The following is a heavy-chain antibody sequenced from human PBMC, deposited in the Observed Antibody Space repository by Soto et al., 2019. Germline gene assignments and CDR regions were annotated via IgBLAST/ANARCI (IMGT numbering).Heavy chain of an antibody. V-gene: IGHV2-26*01. J-gene: IGHJ6*02. Sequence: QVTLKESGPVLVKPTETLTLTCTVSGFSLSNARMGVSWIRQPPGKALEWLAHIFSNDEKPYSTSLKSRLTISKDTSKRQVVLTMTNMDPVDTATYYCARIWGPYYYYGMDVWGQGTTVTVSS. CDR2: IFSNDEK. D-gene: IGHD7-27*01. CDR3: ARIWGPYYYYGMDV. CDR1: GFSLSNARMG.